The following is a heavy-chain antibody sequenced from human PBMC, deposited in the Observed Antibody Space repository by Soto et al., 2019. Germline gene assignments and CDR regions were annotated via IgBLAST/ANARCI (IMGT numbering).Heavy chain of an antibody. Sequence: SETLSLTCTVSGGSISSYYWSWIRQPPGKGLEWIGYIYYSGSTNYNPSLKSRVTISVDTSKNQFSLKLSSVTAADTAVYYCARTLAVAGTMNWFDPWGQGTLVTVSS. D-gene: IGHD6-19*01. J-gene: IGHJ5*02. CDR1: GGSISSYY. CDR3: ARTLAVAGTMNWFDP. V-gene: IGHV4-59*01. CDR2: IYYSGST.